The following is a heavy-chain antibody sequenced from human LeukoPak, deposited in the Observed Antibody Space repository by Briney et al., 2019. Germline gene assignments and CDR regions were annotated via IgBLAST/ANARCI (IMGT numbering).Heavy chain of an antibody. CDR3: ARIRDGYNDAYDI. CDR1: VYTFTNYY. J-gene: IGHJ3*02. D-gene: IGHD5-24*01. CDR2: INPGGDNK. V-gene: IGHV1-46*01. Sequence: ASVKVSCKASVYTFTNYYIHWVRQAPGQGREWMGLINPGGDNKDYAQNFQGNVNMTRDTYTSTVYMGLSSLRSEDTAFYYCARIRDGYNDAYDIWGQGTMVTVSS.